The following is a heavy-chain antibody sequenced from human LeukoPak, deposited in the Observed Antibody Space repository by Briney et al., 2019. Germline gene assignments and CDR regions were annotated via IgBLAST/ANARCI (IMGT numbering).Heavy chain of an antibody. CDR3: PLFSSPYS. CDR2: IKRYGCST. J-gene: IGHJ4*02. V-gene: IGHV3-74*01. D-gene: IGHD3-10*01. CDR1: GFTFSSNW. Sequence: GGSLRLSCAASGFTFSSNWMHWVRQSRGKGLVWVSRIKRYGCSTSCADSVKGLFTISRDNAKNALYPQMNRLRAEDTAVYYCPLFSSPYSWGQGTLVTVSS.